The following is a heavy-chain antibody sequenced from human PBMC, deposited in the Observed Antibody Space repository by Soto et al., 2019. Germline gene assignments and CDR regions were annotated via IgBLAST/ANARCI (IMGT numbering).Heavy chain of an antibody. CDR2: TYYSSKWYN. V-gene: IGHV6-1*01. Sequence: PSQTLSLTCAISGDSVSSNSAAWNWLRQSPSRGLEWLGRTYYSSKWYNDYAVSVKSRITIKPDTSKHQVSLQLNSVYPEDTDVYYCARDRTTGTNGFDTWGQGNLVTVCS. J-gene: IGHJ5*02. D-gene: IGHD1-1*01. CDR1: GDSVSSNSAA. CDR3: ARDRTTGTNGFDT.